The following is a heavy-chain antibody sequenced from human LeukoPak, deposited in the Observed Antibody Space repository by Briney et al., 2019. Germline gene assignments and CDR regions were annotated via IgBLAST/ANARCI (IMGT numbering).Heavy chain of an antibody. V-gene: IGHV1-69*01. J-gene: IGHJ6*02. CDR1: GGTFSSYA. CDR2: IIPIFGTA. Sequence: GASVKVSCKASGGTFSSYAISWVRQAPGQGLGWMGGIIPIFGTANYAQKFQGRVTITADESTSTAYMELSSLRSEDTAVYYCASGIVGDRVPKYYYYGMDVWGQGTTVTVSS. CDR3: ASGIVGDRVPKYYYYGMDV. D-gene: IGHD1-26*01.